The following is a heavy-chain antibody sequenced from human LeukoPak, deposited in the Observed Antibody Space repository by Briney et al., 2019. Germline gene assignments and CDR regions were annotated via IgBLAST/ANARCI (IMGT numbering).Heavy chain of an antibody. Sequence: GGSLRLSCAASGFTFSGYEMNWVRQAPGKGLEWVSYISSSGSTIYYTDSVKGRFTISRDNAKNSLYLQMNSLRAEDTAVYYCARDQGPVRTAYYYNGMDVWGQGTTVTVSS. CDR3: ARDQGPVRTAYYYNGMDV. CDR2: ISSSGSTI. J-gene: IGHJ6*02. CDR1: GFTFSGYE. D-gene: IGHD1-1*01. V-gene: IGHV3-48*03.